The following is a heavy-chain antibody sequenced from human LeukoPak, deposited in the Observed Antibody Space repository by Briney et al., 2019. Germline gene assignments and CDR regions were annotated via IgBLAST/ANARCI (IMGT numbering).Heavy chain of an antibody. D-gene: IGHD3-10*01. V-gene: IGHV4-59*01. J-gene: IGHJ6*03. Sequence: SETLSLTCTVSGGSISSYYWSWIRQPPGKGLEWIGYIYYSGSTNYNPSLKSRVTISVDTSKNQFSLKLSSVTAADTAVYYCARGTMVRGVMYYYYMDVWGKGTTVTISS. CDR2: IYYSGST. CDR3: ARGTMVRGVMYYYYMDV. CDR1: GGSISSYY.